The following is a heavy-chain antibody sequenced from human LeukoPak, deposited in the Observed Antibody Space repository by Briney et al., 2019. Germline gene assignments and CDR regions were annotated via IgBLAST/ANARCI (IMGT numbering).Heavy chain of an antibody. CDR2: INPSGGST. D-gene: IGHD3-22*01. J-gene: IGHJ4*02. V-gene: IGHV1-46*01. CDR1: GYTFTDYY. CDR3: ARGVHRRYYDSSAYFSD. Sequence: ASVKVSCKASGYTFTDYYMHWVRQAPGQGLEWMGIINPSGGSTRYAQKFQGRVTMTRDMSTSTVYMELSSLRSEDTAVYYCARGVHRRYYDSSAYFSDWGQGTLVTVSS.